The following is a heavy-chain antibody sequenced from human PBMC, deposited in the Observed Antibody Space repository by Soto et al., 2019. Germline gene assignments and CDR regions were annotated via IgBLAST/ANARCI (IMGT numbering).Heavy chain of an antibody. CDR1: GGAVNSGTFY. V-gene: IGHV4-31*03. CDR2: IHYTGNT. Sequence: SETLSLTCTVSGGAVNSGTFYCSWIRQHPGKGLEWIGYIHYTGNTYYSPSLESRVSISVDTSKNQFSLKLTSVTAADTAVYYCATLKGACSSTSCHYDLDYWGQGSLVTVSS. J-gene: IGHJ4*02. D-gene: IGHD2-2*01. CDR3: ATLKGACSSTSCHYDLDY.